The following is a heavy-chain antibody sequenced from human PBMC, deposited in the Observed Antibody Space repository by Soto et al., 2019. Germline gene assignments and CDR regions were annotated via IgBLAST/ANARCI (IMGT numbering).Heavy chain of an antibody. CDR2: ISAYNGNT. J-gene: IGHJ3*02. V-gene: IGHV1-18*01. D-gene: IGHD4-17*01. CDR1: GYTFTSYG. Sequence: QVQLVQSGAEVKKPGASVKVSCKASGYTFTSYGISWVRQAPGQGLEWMGWISAYNGNTNYAQKLQGRVTMTTDTSTSTAYMELRSLRSDDTAVYYCARDRYGAKLRVNAFDIWGQGRMVTVSS. CDR3: ARDRYGAKLRVNAFDI.